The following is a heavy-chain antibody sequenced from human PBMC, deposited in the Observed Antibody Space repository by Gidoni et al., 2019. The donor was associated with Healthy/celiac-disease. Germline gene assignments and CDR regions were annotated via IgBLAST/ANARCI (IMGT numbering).Heavy chain of an antibody. Sequence: EVQLVESGGGLVKPGGSLRLSCAASEFTFSSYSMNWVRQAPGKGLEWVSSISSSSYYIYYADSVKGRFTISRDNAKNSLYLQMNSLRAEDTAVYYCARGTTVLDYYYMDVWGKGTTVTVSS. J-gene: IGHJ6*03. D-gene: IGHD1-1*01. V-gene: IGHV3-21*01. CDR2: ISSSSYYI. CDR3: ARGTTVLDYYYMDV. CDR1: EFTFSSYS.